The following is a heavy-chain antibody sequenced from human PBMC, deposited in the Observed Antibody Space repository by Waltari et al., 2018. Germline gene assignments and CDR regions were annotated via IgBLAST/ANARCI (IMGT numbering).Heavy chain of an antibody. V-gene: IGHV3-7*01. CDR2: IKQDGSEK. Sequence: EVQLVESGGGLVQPGGSLRLSCAASGFTFSSYWMSWVRQAPGKGLEWVANIKQDGSEKYYVDSVKGRFTISRDNAKNSLYLQMNSLRAEDTAVYYCASVVAAMVDAFDIWGQGTMVTVSS. J-gene: IGHJ3*02. CDR3: ASVVAAMVDAFDI. CDR1: GFTFSSYW. D-gene: IGHD2-15*01.